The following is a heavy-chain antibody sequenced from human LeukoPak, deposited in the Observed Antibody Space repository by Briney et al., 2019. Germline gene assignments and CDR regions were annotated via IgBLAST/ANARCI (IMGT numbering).Heavy chain of an antibody. V-gene: IGHV1-18*01. D-gene: IGHD3-10*01. J-gene: IGHJ4*02. CDR1: GYTFTSYG. CDR3: ARDRVVRPKTSIDY. Sequence: ASVKVSCKASGYTFTSYGISWVRQAPGQGLEWVGWISAYNGNTNYAQKLQGRVTMTTDTSTSTAYMELRSLRSDDTAVYYCARDRVVRPKTSIDYWGQGTLVTVSS. CDR2: ISAYNGNT.